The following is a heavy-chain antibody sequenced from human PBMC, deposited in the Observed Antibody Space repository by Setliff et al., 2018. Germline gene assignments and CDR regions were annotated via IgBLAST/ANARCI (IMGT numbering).Heavy chain of an antibody. J-gene: IGHJ4*02. Sequence: ASVKVSCKASGYIFTDYGVSWVRQAPGQGLEWVGWISPHNGKTYYAPKFQDRITMTTDTSTTTAYLELRSLTSDDTAVYYCSRLVRYCTTTSCQGASGAEFWGQGTLVTVS. CDR3: SRLVRYCTTTSCQGASGAEF. CDR1: GYIFTDYG. V-gene: IGHV1-18*01. D-gene: IGHD2-2*01. CDR2: ISPHNGKT.